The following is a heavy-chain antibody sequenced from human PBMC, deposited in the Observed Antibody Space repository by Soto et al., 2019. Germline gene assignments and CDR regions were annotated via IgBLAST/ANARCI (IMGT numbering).Heavy chain of an antibody. D-gene: IGHD2-2*01. CDR2: INHNTNT. CDR1: GGSFSDTY. Sequence: PSETLSLTCAVYGGSFSDTYWNWFRQPPGKGLEWIGEINHNTNTIYNPSLTSRVTISVDTSKNHFSLKLTSVTAADTAVYYCATVPDYWGQGILVTVSS. CDR3: ATVPDY. V-gene: IGHV4-34*01. J-gene: IGHJ4*02.